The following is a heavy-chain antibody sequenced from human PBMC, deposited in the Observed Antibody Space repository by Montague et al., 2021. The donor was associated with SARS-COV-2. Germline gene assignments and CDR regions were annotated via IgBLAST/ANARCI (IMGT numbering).Heavy chain of an antibody. CDR3: ARGCLSYFGVGSHCYGMDV. CDR2: ISDSGST. Sequence: SETLSLTCSVSGTSITSYYWNWIRQPPGKGLEWIGYISDSGSTNXXPSLKSRVTMSVDTSKNQMSLKLTSVTAADTAVYYCARGCLSYFGVGSHCYGMDVWGQGTTVTVSS. J-gene: IGHJ6*02. CDR1: GTSITSYY. D-gene: IGHD3-10*01. V-gene: IGHV4-59*01.